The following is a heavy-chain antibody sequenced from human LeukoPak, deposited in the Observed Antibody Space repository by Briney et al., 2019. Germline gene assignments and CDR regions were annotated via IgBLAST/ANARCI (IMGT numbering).Heavy chain of an antibody. CDR1: GFTFSSYE. D-gene: IGHD3-22*01. J-gene: IGHJ6*02. Sequence: GGSLRLSCAASGFTFSSYEMNWVRQAPGKGLEGVSYISRSCSTIYYAESVKGRFTISRDNAKNSLYLQMNSLRAEDTAVYYCARGLYYGIDVWGQGTTVTVSS. CDR3: ARGLYYGIDV. CDR2: ISRSCSTI. V-gene: IGHV3-48*03.